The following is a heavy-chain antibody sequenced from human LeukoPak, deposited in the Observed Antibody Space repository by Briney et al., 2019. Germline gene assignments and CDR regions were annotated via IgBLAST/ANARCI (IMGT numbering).Heavy chain of an antibody. J-gene: IGHJ4*02. CDR3: ARDRCSSTSCFIDY. CDR2: IKQDGSEK. CDR1: RFTFSNYW. D-gene: IGHD2-2*01. Sequence: PGGSLRLSCAVSRFTFSNYWMSWVRQAPGKGLEWVANIKQDGSEKYYVDSVKGRFTISRDNAKNSLYLQMNSLRAEDRAVYYCARDRCSSTSCFIDYWGQGTRVTVSS. V-gene: IGHV3-7*04.